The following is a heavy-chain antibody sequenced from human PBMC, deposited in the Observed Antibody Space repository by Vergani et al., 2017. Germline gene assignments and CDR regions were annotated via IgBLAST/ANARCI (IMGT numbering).Heavy chain of an antibody. V-gene: IGHV4-39*07. CDR3: ARSGEYTDAFDI. CDR2: IYYSGST. CDR1: GGSISSSSYY. D-gene: IGHD2/OR15-2a*01. Sequence: QLQLQESGPGLVKPSETLSLTCTVSGGSISSSSYYWGWIRQPPGKGLEWIGSIYYSGSTYYNPSLKSRVTISVDTSKNQFSLKLSSVTAADTAVYYCARSGEYTDAFDIWGQGTMVTVSS. J-gene: IGHJ3*02.